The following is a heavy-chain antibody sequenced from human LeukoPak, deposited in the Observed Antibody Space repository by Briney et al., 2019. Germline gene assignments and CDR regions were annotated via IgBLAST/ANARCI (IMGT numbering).Heavy chain of an antibody. CDR3: AREAHYYDSSGYYTSLWYFDL. CDR2: INPNSGGT. Sequence: ASVKVSCKASGYTFTGYYMHWVRQAPGQGLEWMGRINPNSGGTNYAQKFQGRVTTTRDTSISTAYMELGRLRSDDTAVYYCAREAHYYDSSGYYTSLWYFDLWGRGTLVTVSS. V-gene: IGHV1-2*06. D-gene: IGHD3-22*01. CDR1: GYTFTGYY. J-gene: IGHJ2*01.